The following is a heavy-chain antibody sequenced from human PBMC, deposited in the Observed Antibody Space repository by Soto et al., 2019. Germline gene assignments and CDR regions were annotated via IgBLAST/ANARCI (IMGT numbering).Heavy chain of an antibody. CDR1: GCTFTSYD. V-gene: IGHV1-18*01. J-gene: IGHJ6*02. CDR3: AKLGGSYNYGMDV. D-gene: IGHD2-2*02. Sequence: ASLEVSCKASGCTFTSYDIYWVRQAPGQGLEWMGWISGYNGNTNYAQKLQDRVTMTTDTSTSTAYMELRSLRSDDTAVYYCAKLGGSYNYGMDVWGQGTTVTVSS. CDR2: ISGYNGNT.